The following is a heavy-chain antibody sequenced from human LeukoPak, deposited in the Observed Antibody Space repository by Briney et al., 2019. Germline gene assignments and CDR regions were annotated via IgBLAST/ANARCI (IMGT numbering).Heavy chain of an antibody. Sequence: GESLRLSCAASGFTFSASWMTWVRQAPGKGLEWVTIINEGGGPTFYVDSVKGRFSISRDNSKNSLSLQMSTLRVEDTAMYYCARVGRNGWDFDHWGQGTLVTVSS. CDR3: ARVGRNGWDFDH. D-gene: IGHD6-19*01. CDR1: GFTFSASW. J-gene: IGHJ4*02. CDR2: INEGGGPT. V-gene: IGHV3-7*01.